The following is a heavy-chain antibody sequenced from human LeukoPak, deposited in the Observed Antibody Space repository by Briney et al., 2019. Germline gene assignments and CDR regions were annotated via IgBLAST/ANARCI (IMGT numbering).Heavy chain of an antibody. CDR3: ARDLLGYGDYNHWFDP. V-gene: IGHV4-59*01. CDR1: GGSISSYY. J-gene: IGHJ5*02. D-gene: IGHD4-17*01. CDR2: IYYSGST. Sequence: SETLSLTCTVSGGSISSYYWSWIRQPPGKGLEWIGYIYYSGSTNYNPSLKSRVTISVDTSKNQFSLKLSSVTAADTAVYYCARDLLGYGDYNHWFDPWGQGTLVTVSS.